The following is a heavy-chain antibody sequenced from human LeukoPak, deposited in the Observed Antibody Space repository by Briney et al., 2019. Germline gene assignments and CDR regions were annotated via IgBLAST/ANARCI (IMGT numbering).Heavy chain of an antibody. CDR3: ARVFTMVRGVIGAFDI. J-gene: IGHJ3*02. CDR2: ISSSSRYI. V-gene: IGHV3-21*01. D-gene: IGHD3-10*01. Sequence: GGSLRLSCAASGFTFSIYSMNCVRAAPGTGREWGSSISSSSRYIYYADSVKGRFTISRDNAKNSLSLQINSLRAEDTAVYYCARVFTMVRGVIGAFDIWGQGTMVTVSS. CDR1: GFTFSIYS.